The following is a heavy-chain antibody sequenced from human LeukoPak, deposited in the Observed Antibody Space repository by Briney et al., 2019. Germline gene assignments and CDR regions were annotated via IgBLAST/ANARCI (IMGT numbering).Heavy chain of an antibody. CDR2: ISGSGDNT. CDR1: GFTFSSYA. J-gene: IGHJ4*02. Sequence: LPGGSLRLSCAASGFTFSSYAMSWVRQAPGKGLEWVSIISGSGDNTYYADSMKGRFTISRDNSKNTLYLQMNSLRAEDTAVYYCAKAHSSSWYYFDYWGQGTLVTVSS. CDR3: AKAHSSSWYYFDY. D-gene: IGHD6-13*01. V-gene: IGHV3-23*01.